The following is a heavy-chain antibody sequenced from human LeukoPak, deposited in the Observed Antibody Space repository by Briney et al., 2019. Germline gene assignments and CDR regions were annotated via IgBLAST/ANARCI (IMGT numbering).Heavy chain of an antibody. CDR3: ARALPRDAFDI. Sequence: ASVKVSCKASGYTFTGYYMHWVRRAPGQGLEWMGWINPNSGGTNYAQKFQGWVTMTRDTSISTAYMELSRLRSDDTAVYYCARALPRDAFDIWGQGTMVTVSS. V-gene: IGHV1-2*04. CDR1: GYTFTGYY. D-gene: IGHD3-16*02. J-gene: IGHJ3*02. CDR2: INPNSGGT.